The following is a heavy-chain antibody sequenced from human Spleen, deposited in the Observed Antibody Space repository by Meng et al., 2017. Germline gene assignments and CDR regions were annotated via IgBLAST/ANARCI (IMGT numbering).Heavy chain of an antibody. CDR3: ARELATIRDY. CDR1: SGSFSGYY. V-gene: IGHV4-34*10. J-gene: IGHJ4*02. CDR2: INHSEIT. D-gene: IGHD5-24*01. Sequence: QVQLRESGPALVKPSETLSLTCAVYSGSFSGYYWSWIRQPPGKGLEWIGEINHSEITHYNPSLKSRVTMSIDTSKNQVSLNLTSVTAADTAVYYCARELATIRDYWGQGTLVTVSS.